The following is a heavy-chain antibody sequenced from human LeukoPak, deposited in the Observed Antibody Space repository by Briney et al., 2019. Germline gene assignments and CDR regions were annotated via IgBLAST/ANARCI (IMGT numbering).Heavy chain of an antibody. V-gene: IGHV4-39*07. Sequence: SETLSLTCTVSGGSISSSSYYWGWIRQPPGKGLEWIGSIYYSGSTYYNPSLKSRVTISVDTSKNQFSLKLSSVTAADTAVYYCARVVVVVAAKSYYYYGMDVWGQGTTVTVSS. CDR1: GGSISSSSYY. J-gene: IGHJ6*02. CDR3: ARVVVVVAAKSYYYYGMDV. CDR2: IYYSGST. D-gene: IGHD2-15*01.